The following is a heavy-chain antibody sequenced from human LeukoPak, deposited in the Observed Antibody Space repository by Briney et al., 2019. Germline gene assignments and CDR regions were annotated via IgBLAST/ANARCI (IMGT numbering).Heavy chain of an antibody. CDR2: IYTSGST. V-gene: IGHV4-61*02. D-gene: IGHD6-13*01. Sequence: PSETLSLTCTVSGGSISSGSYYWSWIRQPAGKGLEWIGRIYTSGSTNYNPSLKSRVTISVDTSKNQFSLKLSSVTAADTAVYYCARQAYSSSWPIYYYYYMDVWGKGTTVTISS. J-gene: IGHJ6*03. CDR1: GGSISSGSYY. CDR3: ARQAYSSSWPIYYYYYMDV.